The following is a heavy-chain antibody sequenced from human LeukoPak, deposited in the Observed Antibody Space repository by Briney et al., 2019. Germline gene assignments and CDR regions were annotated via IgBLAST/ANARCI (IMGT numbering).Heavy chain of an antibody. CDR2: INPNSGGT. CDR3: ARGGRLWFGELDEDFDY. J-gene: IGHJ4*02. CDR1: GYTFTSYG. V-gene: IGHV1-2*02. D-gene: IGHD3-10*01. Sequence: ASVKVSCKASGYTFTSYGISWVRQAPGQGLEWMGWINPNSGGTNYAQKFQGRVTMTRDTSISTAYMELSRLRSDDTAVYYCARGGRLWFGELDEDFDYWGQGTLVTVSS.